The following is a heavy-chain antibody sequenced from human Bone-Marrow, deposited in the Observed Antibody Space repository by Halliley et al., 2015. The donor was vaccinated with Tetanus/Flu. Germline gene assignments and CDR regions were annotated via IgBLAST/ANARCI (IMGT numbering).Heavy chain of an antibody. CDR3: AKVESRGPVRPFGMDV. J-gene: IGHJ6*02. D-gene: IGHD6-25*01. Sequence: SLRLSCEASGFSFSSYGLHWVRQAPGKGLEWVALISFYGTDDKYYVDSVRGRFTISRDNSKNTVYLEMTSLTPEDTAVYYCAKVESRGPVRPFGMDVWGQGTTVPVSS. CDR1: GFSFSSYG. V-gene: IGHV3-30*18. CDR2: ISFYGTDDK.